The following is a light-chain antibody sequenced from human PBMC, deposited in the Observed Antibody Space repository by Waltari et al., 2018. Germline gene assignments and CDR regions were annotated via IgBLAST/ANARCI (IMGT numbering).Light chain of an antibody. CDR2: DIT. J-gene: IGLJ2*01. Sequence: QSALTQPRSVSGSPGQSVTIPCTGTIRNVGGYNYFSWYQQHPGKAPKPLIYDITQRPSGVPDRFSSSKSGNTASLTISGLQADDEADYYCCSYAGSFTLLFGGGTRVTVL. V-gene: IGLV2-11*01. CDR1: IRNVGGYNY. CDR3: CSYAGSFTLL.